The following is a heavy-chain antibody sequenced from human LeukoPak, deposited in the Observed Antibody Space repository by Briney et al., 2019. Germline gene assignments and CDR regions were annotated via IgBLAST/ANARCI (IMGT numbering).Heavy chain of an antibody. Sequence: ASVNVSCKASGYTFTNYGISWVRQAPGQGLEWMGWISAYNGHTDSAQKFQGRVTMTTDTSTSTAYMELRSLRSDDTATYYCARASAQWSDYWGKGTLVTVSS. J-gene: IGHJ4*02. CDR2: ISAYNGHT. CDR1: GYTFTNYG. D-gene: IGHD2-15*01. V-gene: IGHV1-18*01. CDR3: ARASAQWSDY.